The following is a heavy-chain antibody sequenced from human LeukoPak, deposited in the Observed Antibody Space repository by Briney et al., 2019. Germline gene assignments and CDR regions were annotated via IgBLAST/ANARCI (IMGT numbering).Heavy chain of an antibody. Sequence: SETLSLTCTVSGGSISSNTYYWGWIRQPPGKELEWIGTIFYSGRTYYNPSLKSRVTISVDTSKNQFSLKLSSVTAADTAVYYCARGSVVRGVITVPFDYWGQGTLVTVSS. CDR3: ARGSVVRGVITVPFDY. D-gene: IGHD3-10*01. V-gene: IGHV4-39*07. J-gene: IGHJ4*02. CDR2: IFYSGRT. CDR1: GGSISSNTYY.